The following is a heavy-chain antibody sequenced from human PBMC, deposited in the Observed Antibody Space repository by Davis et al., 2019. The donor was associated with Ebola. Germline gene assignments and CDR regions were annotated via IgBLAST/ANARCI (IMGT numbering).Heavy chain of an antibody. CDR3: ARDLPRIAAAGEYDY. CDR1: GFTFSSYS. CDR2: ISSSSSYI. V-gene: IGHV3-21*01. J-gene: IGHJ4*02. D-gene: IGHD6-13*01. Sequence: GESLKISCAASGFTFSSYSMNWVRQAPGKGLEWVSSISSSSSYIYYADSVKGRFTISRDNAKNSLYLQMNSLRAEDTAVYYCARDLPRIAAAGEYDYWGQGTLVTVSS.